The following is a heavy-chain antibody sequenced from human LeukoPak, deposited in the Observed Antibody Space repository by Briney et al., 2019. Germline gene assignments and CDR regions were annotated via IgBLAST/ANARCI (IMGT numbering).Heavy chain of an antibody. J-gene: IGHJ4*02. CDR3: ARGYCSSTSCLPDY. CDR1: GGTFSSYA. Sequence: GASVKVSCKASGGTFSSYAISWVRQAPGQGLEWMGGIIPIFGTANYAQKFQGRVTITADESTSAAYMELSSLRPEDTAVYYCARGYCSSTSCLPDYWGQGTLVTVSS. V-gene: IGHV1-69*13. CDR2: IIPIFGTA. D-gene: IGHD2-2*01.